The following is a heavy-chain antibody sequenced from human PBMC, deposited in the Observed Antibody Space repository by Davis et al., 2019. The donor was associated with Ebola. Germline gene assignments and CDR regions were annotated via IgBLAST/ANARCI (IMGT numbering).Heavy chain of an antibody. CDR3: ARLRDGYNWGDYFDY. CDR2: INHSGST. D-gene: IGHD5-24*01. Sequence: MPSETLSLTCAVYGGSFSGYYWSWIRQPPGKGLEWIGEINHSGSTNYNPSLKSRVTISVDTSKNQFSLKLSSVTAADTAVYYCARLRDGYNWGDYFDYWGQGTLVTVSS. CDR1: GGSFSGYY. J-gene: IGHJ4*02. V-gene: IGHV4-34*01.